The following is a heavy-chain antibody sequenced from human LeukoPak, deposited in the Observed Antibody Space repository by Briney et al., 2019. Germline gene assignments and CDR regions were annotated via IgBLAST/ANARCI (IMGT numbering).Heavy chain of an antibody. CDR3: ARGGRAGSGYYFSFFDN. V-gene: IGHV6-1*01. D-gene: IGHD5-12*01. CDR1: RDSLSSNSAP. Sequence: SQTLSLTYAISRDSLSSNSAPGKWIRQSPSRVLEWVGRTYYRCKQYDDCAESVKSRITFNPDTSKNQFSLQLNSVTPEDTAVYYCARGGRAGSGYYFSFFDNWGQGTLVTVSS. CDR2: TYYRCKQYD. J-gene: IGHJ4*02.